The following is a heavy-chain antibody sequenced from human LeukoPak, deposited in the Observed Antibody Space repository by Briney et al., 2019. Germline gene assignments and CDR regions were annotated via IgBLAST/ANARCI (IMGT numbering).Heavy chain of an antibody. CDR1: GGSISSYY. CDR3: ARHREGVLDI. Sequence: SETLSLTCTVSGGSISSYYWSWIRQPPGKGLEWIGYIYYSGSTNYNPSLRSRVTISIDTSKNQFSLKLSSVTAADTAVYCCARHREGVLDIWGQGTMVTVSS. J-gene: IGHJ3*02. V-gene: IGHV4-59*08. CDR2: IYYSGST. D-gene: IGHD1-26*01.